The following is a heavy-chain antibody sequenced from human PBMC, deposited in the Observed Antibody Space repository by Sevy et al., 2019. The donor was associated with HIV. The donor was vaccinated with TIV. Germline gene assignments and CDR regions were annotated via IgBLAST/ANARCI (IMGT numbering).Heavy chain of an antibody. J-gene: IGHJ6*02. V-gene: IGHV3-7*01. CDR3: ARDLRVVVPAALYYYYYGMDV. Sequence: GESLKISCAASGFTFSSYWMSWVRQAPGKGLEWVANIKQDGSEKYYVDSVKGRFTISRDNAKNSLYLQMNSLRAEDTAVYYCARDLRVVVPAALYYYYYGMDVWGQGTTVTVSS. CDR1: GFTFSSYW. CDR2: IKQDGSEK. D-gene: IGHD2-2*01.